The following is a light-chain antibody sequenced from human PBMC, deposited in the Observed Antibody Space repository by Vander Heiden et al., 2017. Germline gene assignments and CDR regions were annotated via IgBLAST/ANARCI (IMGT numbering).Light chain of an antibody. CDR1: QSISSY. J-gene: IGKJ4*01. Sequence: DIQETHSPSSLSASVGDRVTITCRASQSISSYLNPYQQKPGKAPKLLIYAASSLQSGVPSRFSGSGSGTDFTLTISRLQPEDFATYYCQQRYSTAITFGGGTKVEIK. CDR3: QQRYSTAIT. V-gene: IGKV1-39*01. CDR2: AAS.